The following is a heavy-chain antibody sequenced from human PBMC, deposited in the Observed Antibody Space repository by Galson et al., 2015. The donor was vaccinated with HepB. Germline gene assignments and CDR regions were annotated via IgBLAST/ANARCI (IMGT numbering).Heavy chain of an antibody. CDR3: ARDLGPGRAAINYCDY. CDR1: AFMFSSYD. CDR2: IISGRSTI. J-gene: IGHJ4*02. V-gene: IGHV3-48*01. Sequence: SLRLSCAASAFMFSSYDMNWVRQAPGKGLELRAYIISGRSTIYYADSVKGRFTISRDNAKNSLYLQMNSLRGEDTAVYFCARDLGPGRAAINYCDYWGQGSLVTVSS. D-gene: IGHD2-2*02.